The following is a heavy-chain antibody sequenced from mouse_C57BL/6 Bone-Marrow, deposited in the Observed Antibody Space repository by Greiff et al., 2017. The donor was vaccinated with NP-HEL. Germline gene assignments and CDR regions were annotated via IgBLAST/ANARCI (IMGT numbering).Heavy chain of an antibody. V-gene: IGHV5-17*01. CDR1: GFTFSDYG. CDR2: ISSGSSTI. D-gene: IGHD2-4*01. J-gene: IGHJ3*01. Sequence: EVQGVESGGGLVKPGGSLKLSCAASGFTFSDYGMHWVRQAPEKGLEWVAYISSGSSTIYYAATVKGRFTISRDNAKNTLFLQMTSLRSEDTAMYYCARGLRRGFAYWGQGTLVTVSA. CDR3: ARGLRRGFAY.